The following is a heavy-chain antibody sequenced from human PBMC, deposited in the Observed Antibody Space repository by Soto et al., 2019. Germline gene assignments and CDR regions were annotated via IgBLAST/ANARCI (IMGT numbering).Heavy chain of an antibody. Sequence: EVQLLESGGGLVQPGGSLRLSCAASGFIFSSYSMYWVRQAPGKGPEGVAGISAFSDSILYADSVEGRFTISRDNSKKTLYLQWNSLRADDTAVYFCAKKRRSGGDNWYFDSWGQGTLVTVSS. CDR3: AKKRRSGGDNWYFDS. CDR2: ISAFSDSI. CDR1: GFIFSSYS. D-gene: IGHD2-21*02. V-gene: IGHV3-23*01. J-gene: IGHJ4*02.